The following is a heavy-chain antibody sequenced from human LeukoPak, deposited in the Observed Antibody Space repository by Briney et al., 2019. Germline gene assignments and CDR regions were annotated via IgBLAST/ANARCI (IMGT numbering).Heavy chain of an antibody. Sequence: GGSLRLSCAASGFTFSGYAMNWVRQAPGKGLEWVANIKQDGSEKYYVDSVKGRFTISRDNAKNSLYLQMNSLRAEDTAVYYCARGRDSQGGWGQGTLVTVSS. CDR2: IKQDGSEK. J-gene: IGHJ4*02. CDR1: GFTFSGYA. CDR3: ARGRDSQGG. D-gene: IGHD3-22*01. V-gene: IGHV3-7*01.